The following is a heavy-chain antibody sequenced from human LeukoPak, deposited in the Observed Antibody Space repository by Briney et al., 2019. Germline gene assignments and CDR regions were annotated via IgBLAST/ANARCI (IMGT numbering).Heavy chain of an antibody. V-gene: IGHV1-8*02. Sequence: ASVKVSCKASGYTFTTYYVHWVRQAPGQGLEWMGWMNPNSGNTGYAQKFQGRVTMTRNTSISTAYMELSSLRSEDTAVYYCAIGDSSGYYYGGGDYWGQGTLVTVSS. CDR2: MNPNSGNT. D-gene: IGHD3-22*01. CDR1: GYTFTTYY. J-gene: IGHJ4*02. CDR3: AIGDSSGYYYGGGDY.